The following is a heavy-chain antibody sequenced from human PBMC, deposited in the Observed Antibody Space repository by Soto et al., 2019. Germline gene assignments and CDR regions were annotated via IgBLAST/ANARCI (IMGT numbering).Heavy chain of an antibody. CDR3: AQQKQTGYRLFDT. V-gene: IGHV2-5*02. Sequence: QITLKESGPTVVKPTQTVTLTCAVSGFSLSADGVAVGWIRQSPGQALEWLALIYWDDDRRYSPSLAARLTXXXXXXXXXXXXXXXXXHXVXXXXXXXAQQKQTGYRLFDTWGRGTLVTV. CDR2: IYWDDDR. J-gene: IGHJ4*02. D-gene: IGHD5-18*01. CDR1: GFSLSADGVA.